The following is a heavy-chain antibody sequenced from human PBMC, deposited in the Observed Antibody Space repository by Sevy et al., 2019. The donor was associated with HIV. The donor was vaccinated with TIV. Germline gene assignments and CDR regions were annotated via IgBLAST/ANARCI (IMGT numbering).Heavy chain of an antibody. V-gene: IGHV4-34*01. D-gene: IGHD5-12*01. Sequence: SETLSLTCAVYGESVSSSYWTWIRQPPGGGLDWVGEVDHSGGTSYNPSLKSRATVSLDTSKRQFPLKLNSVTAADTAVYFCARGRSPKRLPLLYSGYDHMTAHFFDYWGQGALVTVSS. CDR3: ARGRSPKRLPLLYSGYDHMTAHFFDY. J-gene: IGHJ4*02. CDR1: GESVSSSY. CDR2: VDHSGGT.